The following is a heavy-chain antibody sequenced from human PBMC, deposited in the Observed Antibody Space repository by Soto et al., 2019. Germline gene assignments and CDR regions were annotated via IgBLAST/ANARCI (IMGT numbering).Heavy chain of an antibody. CDR3: ARPSYGSPNYYGMDV. J-gene: IGHJ6*02. V-gene: IGHV3-33*01. Sequence: QVQLVETGGGVVQPGRSLRLSCAASGFTFSNYGMHWVRQSPVKGLELVPVIWYDGSNKYYADSVKGRFTISRDNSKNTLYLQMNSLRAEDTAVYYCARPSYGSPNYYGMDVWGQGTTVTVSS. CDR1: GFTFSNYG. CDR2: IWYDGSNK. D-gene: IGHD3-10*01.